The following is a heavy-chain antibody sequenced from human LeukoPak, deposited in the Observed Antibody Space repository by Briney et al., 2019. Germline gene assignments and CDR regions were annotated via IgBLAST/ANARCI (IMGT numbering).Heavy chain of an antibody. Sequence: QPGGSLRLSCAASGFTFSGYWMHWVRQAPGKGLVWVSRIKSDGSSTTYADSVKGRFTVSRDNAKSTLYLQMNSLRAEDTAVYYCVRSDWFDPWGQGTLVTVSS. CDR2: IKSDGSST. V-gene: IGHV3-74*03. CDR3: VRSDWFDP. CDR1: GFTFSGYW. J-gene: IGHJ5*02.